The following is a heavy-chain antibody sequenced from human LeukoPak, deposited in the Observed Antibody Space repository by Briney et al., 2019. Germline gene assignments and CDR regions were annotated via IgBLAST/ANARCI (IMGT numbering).Heavy chain of an antibody. J-gene: IGHJ4*02. CDR2: IYYSGST. CDR3: ARLGKDYDILTGYYIVDY. Sequence: PSETLSLTCTVSGGSISSYYWSWIRQPPGKGLEWIGYIYYSGSTNYNPSLKSRVTISVDTSKNQFSLKLSSVTAADTAVYYCARLGKDYDILTGYYIVDYWGQGTLVTVSS. D-gene: IGHD3-9*01. V-gene: IGHV4-59*08. CDR1: GGSISSYY.